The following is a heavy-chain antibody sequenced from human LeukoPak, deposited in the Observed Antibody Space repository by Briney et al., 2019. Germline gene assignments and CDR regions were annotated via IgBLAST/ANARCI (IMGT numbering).Heavy chain of an antibody. CDR3: ARRTFYGFSGES. CDR2: ISDSGSA. D-gene: IGHD3-10*01. V-gene: IGHV4-31*11. CDR1: GGAIGSDGYY. Sequence: PSQTLSLTCGVSGGAIGSDGYYWNWIRQHPGKGLEWIGYISDSGSASYNPSLKSRVTISVATSTRQFSLRLSSVTAADTAVYYCARRTFYGFSGESWGQGSLVTVS. J-gene: IGHJ5*02.